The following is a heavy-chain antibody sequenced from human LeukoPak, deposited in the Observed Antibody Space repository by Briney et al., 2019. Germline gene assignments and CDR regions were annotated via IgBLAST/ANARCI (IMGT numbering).Heavy chain of an antibody. CDR3: GRDRRATYYYDSSGYYSDF. D-gene: IGHD3-22*01. CDR2: INHSGST. J-gene: IGHJ4*02. V-gene: IGHV4-34*01. Sequence: PSETLSLTWAVYGGSFSGYYWSWIRQPPGKGLEWIGEINHSGSTNYNPSLKSRVTISVDTSKNQFSLKLSSVTAADTAVYYCGRDRRATYYYDSSGYYSDFWGQGTLVTVSS. CDR1: GGSFSGYY.